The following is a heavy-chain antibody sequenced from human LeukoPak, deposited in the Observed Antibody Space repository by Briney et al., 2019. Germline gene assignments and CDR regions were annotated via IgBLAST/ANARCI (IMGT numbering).Heavy chain of an antibody. J-gene: IGHJ4*02. CDR1: GFTVSSNY. Sequence: GGSLRLSCAASGFTVSSNYMSWVRQAPGKGLEWVSVIYSGGSTYYADSVKGRFTISRDNSKNTLYLQMNSLRAEDTAVYYCAKEGYSYVGYYFDYWGQGTLVTVSS. CDR3: AKEGYSYVGYYFDY. CDR2: IYSGGST. D-gene: IGHD5-18*01. V-gene: IGHV3-53*01.